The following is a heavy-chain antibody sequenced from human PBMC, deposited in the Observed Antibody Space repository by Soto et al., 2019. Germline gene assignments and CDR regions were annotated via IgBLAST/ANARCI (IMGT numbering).Heavy chain of an antibody. D-gene: IGHD6-19*01. CDR1: GGSISSSSYY. CDR2: IYYSGST. V-gene: IGHV4-39*01. CDR3: ARRDAGEAGSEDV. Sequence: QLQLQESGPGLVKPSETLSLTCTVSGGSISSSSYYWGWIRQPPGKGLEWIGSIYYSGSTYYNPSLKSRVTISVDTSKNQFSLKLSSVTAADTAVCYCARRDAGEAGSEDVWGQGTTVTVSS. J-gene: IGHJ6*02.